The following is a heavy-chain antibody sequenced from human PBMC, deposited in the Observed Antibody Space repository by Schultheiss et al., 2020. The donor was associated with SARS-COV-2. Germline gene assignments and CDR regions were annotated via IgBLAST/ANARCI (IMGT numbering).Heavy chain of an antibody. V-gene: IGHV3-74*01. CDR1: GFTFSSYW. D-gene: IGHD4-23*01. CDR2: INSDGSST. Sequence: GESLKISCAASGFTFSSYWMHWVRQAPGKGLVWVSRINSDGSSTSYADSVKGRFTISRDNAKNTLYLQMNSLRAEDTGVYYCARDAPRSGGLDFWGQGTLVTVSS. CDR3: ARDAPRSGGLDF. J-gene: IGHJ4*02.